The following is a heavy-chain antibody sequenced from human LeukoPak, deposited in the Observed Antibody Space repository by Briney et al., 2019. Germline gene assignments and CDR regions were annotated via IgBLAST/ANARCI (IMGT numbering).Heavy chain of an antibody. J-gene: IGHJ4*02. CDR2: IRYDGSDE. CDR3: AKAPLFDY. Sequence: PGGSLRLSCAASGFAFSSSDVHWVRQAPGKGLEWVSFIRYDGSDENYADSVKGRFTISRDNSKNTLYLQMSSLRTEDTAVYYCAKAPLFDYWGQGTLVNVSP. CDR1: GFAFSSSD. V-gene: IGHV3-30*02.